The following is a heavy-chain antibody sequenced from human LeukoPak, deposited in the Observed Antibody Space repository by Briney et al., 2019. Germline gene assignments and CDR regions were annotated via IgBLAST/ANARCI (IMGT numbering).Heavy chain of an antibody. CDR3: AKAEHCTSTNCYVMGRLDY. V-gene: IGHV3-23*01. J-gene: IGHJ4*02. D-gene: IGHD2-2*01. CDR2: ISGSGTST. Sequence: PGGSLRLSCAASGFTFSSYSMSWVRQAPGKGLEWVSSISGSGTSTYYADSVKGRFTISRDNSKNTVYLQINSLRGEDTATYYCAKAEHCTSTNCYVMGRLDYWGQGTLVTVSS. CDR1: GFTFSSYS.